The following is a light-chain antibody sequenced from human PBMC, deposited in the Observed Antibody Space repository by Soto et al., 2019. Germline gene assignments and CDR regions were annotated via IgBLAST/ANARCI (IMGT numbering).Light chain of an antibody. V-gene: IGLV2-14*01. CDR2: EVI. CDR3: GSYTTSDTWV. CDR1: SSDIGAYTY. Sequence: QSALTQPASVSGSPGQSITISCTGTSSDIGAYTYVSWYQQHPGKAPRLMIFEVINRPSGVSDRFSGSKSDNTASLTISGLQPDDEADYYCGSYTTSDTWVFGGGTKLTVL. J-gene: IGLJ3*02.